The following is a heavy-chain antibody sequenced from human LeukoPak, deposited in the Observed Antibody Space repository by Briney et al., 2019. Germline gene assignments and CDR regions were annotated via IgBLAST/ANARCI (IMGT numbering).Heavy chain of an antibody. V-gene: IGHV1-2*02. CDR2: INTNSGGT. J-gene: IGHJ4*02. D-gene: IGHD6-19*01. CDR3: ARGWQWLVSY. CDR1: GYTFTGYY. Sequence: GASVNVSCTGSGYTFTGYYMNWVRQAPAPGLEWMGWINTNSGGTNNAQTFQGRVTMTRDRSISTAYMELNSLGSDDTAVYYCARGWQWLVSYWGQGTLVTVSS.